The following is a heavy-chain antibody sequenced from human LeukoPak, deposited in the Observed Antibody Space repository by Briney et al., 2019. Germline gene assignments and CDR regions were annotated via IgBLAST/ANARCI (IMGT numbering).Heavy chain of an antibody. CDR3: ARRGDYRDAFDI. CDR1: GFIFSDYS. D-gene: IGHD4-11*01. J-gene: IGHJ3*02. CDR2: ISRSSRHV. V-gene: IGHV3-21*01. Sequence: KPGGSLRLSCAASGFIFSDYSMNWVRQAPGKGLEWVSSISRSSRHVYYAGSVKGRFAISRDNARNSLYLQMNSLRAEDMAVYFCARRGDYRDAFDIWGQGTMVTVSS.